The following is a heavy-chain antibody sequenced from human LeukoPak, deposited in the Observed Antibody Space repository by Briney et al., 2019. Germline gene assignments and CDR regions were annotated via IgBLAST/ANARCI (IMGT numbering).Heavy chain of an antibody. CDR3: ARDHLLGSYLSY. J-gene: IGHJ4*02. CDR1: GFTFSNCG. D-gene: IGHD1-26*01. V-gene: IGHV3-30*19. Sequence: GSLRLSCAASGFTFSNCGMHWVRQAPGKGLEWVAVISYDGSNKYYADSVKGRFTISRDNSKNTLYLQMNSLRAEDTAVYYCARDHLLGSYLSYWGQGTLVTVSS. CDR2: ISYDGSNK.